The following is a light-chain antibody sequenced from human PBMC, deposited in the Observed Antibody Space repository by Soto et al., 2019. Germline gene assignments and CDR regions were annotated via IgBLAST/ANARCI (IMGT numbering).Light chain of an antibody. Sequence: ESVLTQSPGTLSLSPGERATLSCRASQSVSSSYLAWYQQKPGQAPRLLIYGASSRATGIPDRFSGSGSGTDFTLTISRLEPEDFAVYYCQQSGSSVTFGQWTRLEIK. CDR1: QSVSSSY. V-gene: IGKV3-20*01. CDR2: GAS. J-gene: IGKJ5*01. CDR3: QQSGSSVT.